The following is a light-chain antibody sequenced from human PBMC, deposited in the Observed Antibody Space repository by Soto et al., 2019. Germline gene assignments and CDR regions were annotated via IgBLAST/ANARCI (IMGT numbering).Light chain of an antibody. V-gene: IGLV1-40*01. J-gene: IGLJ1*01. CDR1: SSNIGAGYD. Sequence: QPVLTQPPSVSGAPGQRVTISCTGSSSNIGAGYDVHWYQQFPGTAPKLLIFGNNNRPSGVPDRISGSKSGTSASLAITGLQTEDEADYYCQSYDSSLSGYVFGTGTKLTVL. CDR2: GNN. CDR3: QSYDSSLSGYV.